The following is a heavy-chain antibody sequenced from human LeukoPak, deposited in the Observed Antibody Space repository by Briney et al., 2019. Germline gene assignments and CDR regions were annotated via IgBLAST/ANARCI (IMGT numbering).Heavy chain of an antibody. Sequence: PSGTLSLTCTVSGGSISSSSYYWGWIRQPPGKGLEWIGSIYYSGSTYYNPSLKSRVTISVDTSKNQFSLKLSSVTAADTAVYYCAEITGGYWGQGTLVTVSS. D-gene: IGHD1-14*01. CDR2: IYYSGST. J-gene: IGHJ4*02. V-gene: IGHV4-39*07. CDR1: GGSISSSSYY. CDR3: AEITGGY.